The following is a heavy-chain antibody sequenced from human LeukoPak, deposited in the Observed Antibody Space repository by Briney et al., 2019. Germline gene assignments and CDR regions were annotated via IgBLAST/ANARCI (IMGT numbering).Heavy chain of an antibody. CDR1: GFTFGAYA. CDR3: AKDGESKYGSSGYHLDY. J-gene: IGHJ4*02. Sequence: AGGSLRLSCMASGFTFGAYAMNWVRQAPGKGLEWVSTISSGGDTTYYADSVKGRFTISRDNSDNTLYLQMSSVRAEDTAAYYRAKDGESKYGSSGYHLDYWGQGTLVTVSS. CDR2: ISSGGDTT. V-gene: IGHV3-23*01. D-gene: IGHD3-22*01.